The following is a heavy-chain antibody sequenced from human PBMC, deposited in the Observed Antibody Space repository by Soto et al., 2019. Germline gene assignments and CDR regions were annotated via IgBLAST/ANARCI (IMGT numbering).Heavy chain of an antibody. Sequence: QLQLQESGPGLVKPSETLSLTCTVSVGSISSSSYYWGWIRQPPGKGLEWIGTIYYSGSTYYNPSLKCRVTISVDTSKNQFALKLSSVTAADTAVYYCARQGSGSYNAFDIWGQGTVVTVSS. CDR3: ARQGSGSYNAFDI. V-gene: IGHV4-39*01. CDR2: IYYSGST. CDR1: VGSISSSSYY. J-gene: IGHJ3*02. D-gene: IGHD1-26*01.